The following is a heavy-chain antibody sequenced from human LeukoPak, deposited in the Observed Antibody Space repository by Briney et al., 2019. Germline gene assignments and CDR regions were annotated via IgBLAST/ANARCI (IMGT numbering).Heavy chain of an antibody. CDR1: GYTFTNYG. Sequence: GASVKVSCKASGYTFTNYGISWVRQAPGQGLEWMGWISAYNGNTNYAQKLQGRITLTTDTSTNTAYMELRSLRSDDTAVYYCARGGPDTSSWLDFWGQGTLVTVSS. V-gene: IGHV1-18*01. D-gene: IGHD6-13*01. J-gene: IGHJ5*01. CDR3: ARGGPDTSSWLDF. CDR2: ISAYNGNT.